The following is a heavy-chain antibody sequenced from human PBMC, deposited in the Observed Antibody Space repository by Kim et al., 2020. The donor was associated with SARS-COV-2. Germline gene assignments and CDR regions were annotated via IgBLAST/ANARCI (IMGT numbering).Heavy chain of an antibody. V-gene: IGHV3-73*01. J-gene: IGHJ4*02. CDR3: ATGLHYDFWSGYYL. D-gene: IGHD3-3*01. Sequence: AASVKGRFTISRDDSKNTAYLQMNSLKTEDTAVYYCATGLHYDFWSGYYLWGQGTLVTVPS.